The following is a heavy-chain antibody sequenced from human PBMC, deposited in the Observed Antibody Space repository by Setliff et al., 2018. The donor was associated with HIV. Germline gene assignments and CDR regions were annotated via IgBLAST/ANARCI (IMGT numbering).Heavy chain of an antibody. D-gene: IGHD6-19*01. J-gene: IGHJ5*02. Sequence: SETLSLTCAVSGYSISSGYFWGWIRQPPGKGLEWIGSIYHSGNTYYNPSLKSRVTISVDTSKNQFSLKLSSVTAADTAVYYCARGRTQWPNYNYFDPWGPGTLVTVSS. V-gene: IGHV4-38-2*01. CDR2: IYHSGNT. CDR1: GYSISSGYF. CDR3: ARGRTQWPNYNYFDP.